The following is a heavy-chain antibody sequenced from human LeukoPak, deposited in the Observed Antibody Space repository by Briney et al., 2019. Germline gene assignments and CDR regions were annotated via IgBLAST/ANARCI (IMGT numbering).Heavy chain of an antibody. J-gene: IGHJ4*02. CDR3: TRLRGDGYNDY. CDR2: IYYSGST. V-gene: IGHV4-59*08. CDR1: GGSMSSYY. D-gene: IGHD5-24*01. Sequence: PSETPSLTCTVSGGSMSSYYWSWIRQPPGKGLEWIGYIYYSGSTNYNPSLKSRITISVDTSKNQFSLQLSSVTAADTAVYYCTRLRGDGYNDYWGQGALVTVSS.